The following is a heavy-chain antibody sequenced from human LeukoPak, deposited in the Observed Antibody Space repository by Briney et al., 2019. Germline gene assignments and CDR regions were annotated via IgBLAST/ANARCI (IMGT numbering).Heavy chain of an antibody. Sequence: SETLSLTCTVSGGSFSSGSYYWSWLRQPPGTGLEWIGYIYYSGSTNYNPSLKSRVTISVDTSKNQFSLKLSSVTAADTALYYCATEIYCGGDCYSDYWGQGTLVTVSS. V-gene: IGHV4-61*01. D-gene: IGHD2-21*02. CDR2: IYYSGST. CDR3: ATEIYCGGDCYSDY. CDR1: GGSFSSGSYY. J-gene: IGHJ4*02.